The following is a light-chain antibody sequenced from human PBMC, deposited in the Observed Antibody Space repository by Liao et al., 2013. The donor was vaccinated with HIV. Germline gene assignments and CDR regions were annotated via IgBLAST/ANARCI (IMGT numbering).Light chain of an antibody. CDR1: NIGSKS. V-gene: IGLV3-21*01. CDR2: YDT. J-gene: IGLJ2*01. Sequence: SYVVTQPPSVSVAPGKTANITCGGNNIGSKSVHWYQQKRGQAPVLVIYYDTDRPSGIPERFSGSNSGNTATLTISRVEAGDEADYYCQAWDSSVVFGGGTKLTVL. CDR3: QAWDSSVV.